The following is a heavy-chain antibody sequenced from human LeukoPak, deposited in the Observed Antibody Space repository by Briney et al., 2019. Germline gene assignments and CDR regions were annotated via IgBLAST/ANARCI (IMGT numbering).Heavy chain of an antibody. Sequence: GGSLRLSCVASGFTFSTYAMSWVRQAPGKGLEWVSDISDSGSNTYYADSVKGRFTISRDNSKNMLYLQMSSLRAEDTAVYFCAKIRGYSYGYGDYWGQGTLVTVSS. J-gene: IGHJ4*02. CDR3: AKIRGYSYGYGDY. D-gene: IGHD5-18*01. CDR1: GFTFSTYA. CDR2: ISDSGSNT. V-gene: IGHV3-23*01.